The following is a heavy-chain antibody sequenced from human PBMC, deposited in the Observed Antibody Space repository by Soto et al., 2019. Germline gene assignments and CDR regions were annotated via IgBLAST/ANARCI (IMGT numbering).Heavy chain of an antibody. CDR3: AASRYYDFWGGYYEHYYYYGMDV. J-gene: IGHJ6*02. CDR2: IIPIFGTA. CDR1: GGTFSSYA. V-gene: IGHV1-69*01. D-gene: IGHD3-3*01. Sequence: QVQLVQSGAEVKKPGSSVKVSCKASGGTFSSYAISWVRQAPGQGLEWMEGIIPIFGTANYAQKFQGRVTITADESTSTAYMELSRLRFEDTAVYYCAASRYYDFWGGYYEHYYYYGMDVWGQGTTVTVSS.